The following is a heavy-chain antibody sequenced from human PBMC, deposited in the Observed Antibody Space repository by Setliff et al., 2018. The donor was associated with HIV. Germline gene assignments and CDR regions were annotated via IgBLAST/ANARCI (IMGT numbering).Heavy chain of an antibody. CDR2: IIPNSAGT. V-gene: IGHV1-2*06. J-gene: IGHJ4*02. CDR1: GYTFTGYF. D-gene: IGHD5-18*01. Sequence: ASVKVSCKASGYTFTGYFIHWVRQAPGQGLEWMGRIIPNSAGTNYAQKFQGRVTMTRDTSISTAYMELSSLTSEDTAVYYCAKGGDRAMINFDHWGQGTLVTVSS. CDR3: AKGGDRAMINFDH.